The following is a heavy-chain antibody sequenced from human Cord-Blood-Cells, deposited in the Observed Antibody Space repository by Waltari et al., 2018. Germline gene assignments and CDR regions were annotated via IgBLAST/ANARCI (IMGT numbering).Heavy chain of an antibody. D-gene: IGHD2-2*01. CDR3: ARGRGDIVVVPAAMVGWFDP. J-gene: IGHJ5*02. Sequence: VQPQQWGAGLLKPSETLSLTCAVYGVSFSGSYSSWTRQPSGKWLEWIGEINHSGSTNYNPSLKSRVTISVDTSKNQFYLKLSSVTAADTAVYYCARGRGDIVVVPAAMVGWFDPWGQGTLVTVSS. CDR2: INHSGST. V-gene: IGHV4-34*01. CDR1: GVSFSGSY.